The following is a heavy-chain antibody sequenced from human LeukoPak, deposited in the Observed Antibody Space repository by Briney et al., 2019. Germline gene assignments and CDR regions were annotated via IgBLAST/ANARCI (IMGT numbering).Heavy chain of an antibody. V-gene: IGHV3-30*18. CDR3: AKDIRRVGATPADY. CDR1: GFTFSSYG. Sequence: PGGSLRLSCVASGFTFSSYGMHWVRQAPGKGLERVAVISYDGSDKYYADSVKGRFTLSRDNSKNTLYLQMNSLRPEDTAVYYCAKDIRRVGATPADYWGQGTLVTVSS. D-gene: IGHD1-26*01. J-gene: IGHJ4*02. CDR2: ISYDGSDK.